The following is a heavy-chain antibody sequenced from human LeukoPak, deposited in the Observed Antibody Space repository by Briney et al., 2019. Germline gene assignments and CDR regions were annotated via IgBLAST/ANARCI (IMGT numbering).Heavy chain of an antibody. CDR2: ITDDGSNK. D-gene: IGHD1-26*01. Sequence: GRSLRLSCAASGLTFCSYVMHWVRQAPGKGLEWVALITDDGSNKYYADSVKGRFTISRDNSKNTLHLQMNTLRAEDTAVYYCVRGSVTYSGRYFQHWGQGTLVTVPS. CDR3: VRGSVTYSGRYFQH. J-gene: IGHJ1*01. CDR1: GLTFCSYV. V-gene: IGHV3-30-3*01.